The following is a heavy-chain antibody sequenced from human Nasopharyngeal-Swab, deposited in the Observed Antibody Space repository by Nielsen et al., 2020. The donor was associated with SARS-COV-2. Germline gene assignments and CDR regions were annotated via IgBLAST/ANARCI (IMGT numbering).Heavy chain of an antibody. J-gene: IGHJ6*03. CDR2: IDWDDDK. D-gene: IGHD6-13*01. V-gene: IGHV2-70*12. CDR3: ASWYKSWGDYYMDV. Sequence: WIRQPPGKALEWLALIDWDDDKYYSTSLKTRLTISKDTSKNQVVLTMTNMDPVDTATYYCASWYKSWGDYYMDVWGKGTTVTVSS.